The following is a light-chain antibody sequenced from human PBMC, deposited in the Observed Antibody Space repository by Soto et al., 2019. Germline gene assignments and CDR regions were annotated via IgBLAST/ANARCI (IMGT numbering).Light chain of an antibody. CDR2: EAS. Sequence: IQLTQSPSTLSSSVGDRVTITCRASQSISSWLAWYKQKPGKAPKLLSYEASSLQSGVPSRFRGSGSGTEFALTISGLQPDDFESYYCQQYNSYPITFGQGTRLEIK. CDR1: QSISSW. V-gene: IGKV1-5*01. CDR3: QQYNSYPIT. J-gene: IGKJ5*01.